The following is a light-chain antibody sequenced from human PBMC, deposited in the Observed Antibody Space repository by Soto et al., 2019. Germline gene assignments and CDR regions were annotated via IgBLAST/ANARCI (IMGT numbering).Light chain of an antibody. CDR2: SAS. CDR3: QQYGSSPPTLT. CDR1: QSVSSSY. Sequence: EIVLTQSPGTLSLSPGERATLSCRASQSVSSSYLAWYQQKPGQAPRLLIYSASSRATGIPDRFSGSGSGTDFTLTISRLEPEDFAVYYWQQYGSSPPTLTFGGGTKVEIK. V-gene: IGKV3-20*01. J-gene: IGKJ4*01.